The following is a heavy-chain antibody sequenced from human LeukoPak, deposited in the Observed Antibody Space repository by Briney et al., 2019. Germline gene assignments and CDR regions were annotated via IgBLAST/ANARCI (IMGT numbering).Heavy chain of an antibody. D-gene: IGHD7-27*01. Sequence: PSETLSLTCTVSGGSISSSYWSWIRQSPGKGLEWIGYIYYSGTTNYNPSLKSRVTISVDTSKNQFSLKLSSVTAADTAVYYCARHFNWDCESVAFDIWGQGTMVTVSS. CDR1: GGSISSSY. CDR3: ARHFNWDCESVAFDI. V-gene: IGHV4-59*08. CDR2: IYYSGTT. J-gene: IGHJ3*02.